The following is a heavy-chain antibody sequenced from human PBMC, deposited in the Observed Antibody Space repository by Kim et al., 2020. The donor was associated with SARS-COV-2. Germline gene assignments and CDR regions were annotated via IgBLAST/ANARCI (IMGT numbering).Heavy chain of an antibody. V-gene: IGHV3-30*18. CDR1: GFTFSSYG. CDR2: ISYDGSNK. CDR3: AKEGATMVRGLFHLGY. J-gene: IGHJ4*02. Sequence: GGSLRLSCAASGFTFSSYGMHWVRQAPGKGLEWVAVISYDGSNKYYADSVKGRFTISRDNSKNTLYLQMNSLRAEDTAVYYCAKEGATMVRGLFHLGYWGQGTLVTVSS. D-gene: IGHD3-10*01.